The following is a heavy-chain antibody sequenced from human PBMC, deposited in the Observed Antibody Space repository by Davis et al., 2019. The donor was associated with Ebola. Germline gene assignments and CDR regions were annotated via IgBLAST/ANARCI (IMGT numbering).Heavy chain of an antibody. CDR2: IIPIFAKA. Sequence: SVKVSCKASGGTFSSYAINWVRQAPRQGLEWMGGIIPIFAKANYAQKFQGRVTITADESTSTAYMELSGLQSEDTAVYYCARAIWTSYGPIFDYWGQGTLVTVSS. CDR3: ARAIWTSYGPIFDY. V-gene: IGHV1-69*13. D-gene: IGHD3/OR15-3a*01. CDR1: GGTFSSYA. J-gene: IGHJ4*02.